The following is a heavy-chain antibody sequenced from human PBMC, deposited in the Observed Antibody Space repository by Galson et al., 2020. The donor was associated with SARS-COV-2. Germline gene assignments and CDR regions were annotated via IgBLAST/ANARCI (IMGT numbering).Heavy chain of an antibody. CDR1: RFAFSQYS. CDR2: ISSSSGNI. V-gene: IGHV3-48*01. J-gene: IGHJ6*02. Sequence: GESLKISCIASRFAFSQYSMNWVRQAPGKGLEWLSYISSSSGNIYYADSVKGRFTISRDNLKNSLWLQMNSLRAEDTAVYYCASSGSYAYHFSGMDVWGQGTTVTVSS. CDR3: ASSGSYAYHFSGMDV. D-gene: IGHD3-10*01.